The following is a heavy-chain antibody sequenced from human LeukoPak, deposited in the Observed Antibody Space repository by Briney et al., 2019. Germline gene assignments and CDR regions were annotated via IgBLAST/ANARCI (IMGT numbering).Heavy chain of an antibody. CDR2: MNPNSGNT. Sequence: GASVKVSCKASGYTFTSYDINWVRQATGQGLEWMGWMNPNSGNTGYAQKFQGRVTMTRNTSISTAYMEPSSLRSEDTAVYYCASRTTSYYDILTGYLRYGMDVWGQGTTVTVSS. J-gene: IGHJ6*02. CDR1: GYTFTSYD. D-gene: IGHD3-9*01. V-gene: IGHV1-8*01. CDR3: ASRTTSYYDILTGYLRYGMDV.